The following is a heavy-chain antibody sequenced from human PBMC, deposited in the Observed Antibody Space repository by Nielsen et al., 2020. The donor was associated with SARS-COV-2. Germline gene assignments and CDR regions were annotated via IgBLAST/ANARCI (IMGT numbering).Heavy chain of an antibody. CDR2: ISWDSGSI. Sequence: SLKISCAASGFTFDDYAMHWVRQAPGKGLEWVAGISWDSGSIGYADSVKGRFTISRDNAKNSLYLQMNSLRGEDTAVYYCAREMYSSGWDWGQGTKVTVSS. V-gene: IGHV3-9*01. J-gene: IGHJ4*02. CDR3: AREMYSSGWD. CDR1: GFTFDDYA. D-gene: IGHD6-19*01.